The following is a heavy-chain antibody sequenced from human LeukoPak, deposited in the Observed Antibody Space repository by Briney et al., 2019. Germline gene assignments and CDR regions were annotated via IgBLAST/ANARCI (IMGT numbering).Heavy chain of an antibody. V-gene: IGHV1-2*02. J-gene: IGHJ5*02. CDR2: INPNSGGT. Sequence: SVTVSRKASLYTFTGYFMHELRQPPARGLEGMGWINPNSGGTNYAQKFQGRVTMTRNTSIRTAYMALCRLRYDDTAVYYCARDARIPAWGQGTLVTVSS. D-gene: IGHD2-2*01. CDR3: ARDARIPA. CDR1: LYTFTGYF.